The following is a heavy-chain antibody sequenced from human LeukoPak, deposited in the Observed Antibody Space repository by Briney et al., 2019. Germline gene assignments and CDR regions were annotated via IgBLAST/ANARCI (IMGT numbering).Heavy chain of an antibody. D-gene: IGHD3-10*01. CDR3: ASSYYYGSGNLDY. J-gene: IGHJ4*01. CDR1: GDSISSYY. V-gene: IGHV4-59*01. CDR2: IYYSGST. Sequence: PSETLSLTCTVSGDSISSYYWSWIRQPPGKGLEWIGYIYYSGSTNYNPSLKSRVTMSVDTSKNQFSLKLSSVTAADTAVYYCASSYYYGSGNLDYCGHGTLVTASS.